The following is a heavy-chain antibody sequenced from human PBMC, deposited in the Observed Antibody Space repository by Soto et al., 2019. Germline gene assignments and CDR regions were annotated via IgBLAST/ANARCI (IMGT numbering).Heavy chain of an antibody. CDR3: AKGAKWELPLDF. D-gene: IGHD1-26*01. CDR2: FSGRGGST. V-gene: IGHV3-23*01. Sequence: GWSLRLSCTSSVFTFIDYAMTWVRQAPGKGLDWVSSFSGRGGSTYYAASVKGRFTISRDNSKNTLYLQMNSLTAEDTAVYYCAKGAKWELPLDFWGPGTLVTVSS. CDR1: VFTFIDYA. J-gene: IGHJ4*02.